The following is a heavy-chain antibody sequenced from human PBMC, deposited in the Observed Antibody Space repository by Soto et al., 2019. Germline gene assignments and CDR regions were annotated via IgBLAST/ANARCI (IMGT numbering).Heavy chain of an antibody. V-gene: IGHV1-69*02. CDR1: GGTFSSYT. CDR2: IIPILGIA. D-gene: IGHD3-10*01. CDR3: ASSPGSGSYYNGGVWFDP. Sequence: QVQLVQSGAEVKKPGSSVKVSCKASGGTFSSYTISWVRQAPGQGLEWMGRIIPILGIANYAQKFQGRVTITADKSTSTAYRELSSLRSEDTAVYYCASSPGSGSYYNGGVWFDPWGQGTLVTVSS. J-gene: IGHJ5*02.